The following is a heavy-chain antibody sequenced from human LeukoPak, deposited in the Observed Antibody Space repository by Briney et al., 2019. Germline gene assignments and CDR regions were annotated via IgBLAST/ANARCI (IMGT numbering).Heavy chain of an antibody. CDR1: GLILSNYA. CDR3: AKPDKVLGYSSGWYDY. Sequence: GGSLRLSCVASGLILSNYAMSWVRQAPGQGLEWVSAISDSGGSTYYADSVKGRFTISRDNSKNTLYLQMNSLRAEDTAVYYCAKPDKVLGYSSGWYDYWGQGTLVTVSS. D-gene: IGHD6-19*01. J-gene: IGHJ4*02. V-gene: IGHV3-23*01. CDR2: ISDSGGST.